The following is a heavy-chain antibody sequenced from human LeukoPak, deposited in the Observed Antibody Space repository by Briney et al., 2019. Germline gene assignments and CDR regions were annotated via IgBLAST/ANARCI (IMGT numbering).Heavy chain of an antibody. D-gene: IGHD3-3*01. CDR1: GYTFTSYD. V-gene: IGHV1-18*01. J-gene: IGHJ4*02. CDR3: ARADLTIFGVVITTYFDY. Sequence: ASVKVSCKASGYTFTSYDINWVRQATGQGLEWMGWISAYNGNTNYAQKLQGRVTMTTDTSTSTAYMELRSLRSDDTAVYYCARADLTIFGVVITTYFDYWGQGTLVTVSS. CDR2: ISAYNGNT.